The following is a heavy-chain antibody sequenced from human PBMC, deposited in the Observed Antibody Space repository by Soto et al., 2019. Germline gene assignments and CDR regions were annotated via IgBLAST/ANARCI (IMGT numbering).Heavy chain of an antibody. CDR3: ARTIAAAGGRRYFDL. CDR2: INNSGSYT. J-gene: IGHJ2*01. Sequence: QVQLVESGGGLVKPGGSLRLSCAASGFTFSDYYMSWIRQAPGKGLEWISYINNSGSYTNYADSVKGRFTISRDNAKNSLYLQMNSLRAEDTAVYYWARTIAAAGGRRYFDLWGRGTLVTVSS. CDR1: GFTFSDYY. D-gene: IGHD6-13*01. V-gene: IGHV3-11*05.